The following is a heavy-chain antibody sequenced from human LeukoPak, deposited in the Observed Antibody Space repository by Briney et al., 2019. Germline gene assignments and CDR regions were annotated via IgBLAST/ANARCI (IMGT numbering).Heavy chain of an antibody. J-gene: IGHJ6*02. CDR2: IIPILGIA. CDR1: GGTFSSYA. V-gene: IGHV1-69*04. CDR3: AREHDYYGMDV. Sequence: ASVKVSCKASGGTFSSYAISWERQAPGQGLEWMGRIIPILGIANYAQKFQGRVTITADKSTSTAYMELSSLRSEDTAVYYCAREHDYYGMDVWGQGTTVTVSS.